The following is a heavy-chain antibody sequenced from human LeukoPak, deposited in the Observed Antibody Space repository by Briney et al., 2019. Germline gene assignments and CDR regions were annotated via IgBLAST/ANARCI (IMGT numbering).Heavy chain of an antibody. CDR2: INHSGST. D-gene: IGHD3-3*01. Sequence: PSETLSLTCAVYGGSFSGYYWSWIRQPPGKGLEWIGEINHSGSTNYNPSLKSRVTISVDTSKNQFSLKLSSVTAADTAVYYCARVGIFRMNYMDVWGKGTTVTVSS. J-gene: IGHJ6*03. V-gene: IGHV4-34*01. CDR3: ARVGIFRMNYMDV. CDR1: GGSFSGYY.